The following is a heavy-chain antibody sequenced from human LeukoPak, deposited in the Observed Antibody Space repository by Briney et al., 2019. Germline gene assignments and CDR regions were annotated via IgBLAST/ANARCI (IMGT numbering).Heavy chain of an antibody. CDR3: AKGPVVTFDI. Sequence: PSETLSLTCAVYGGSFSGYYWGWIRQPAGKGLEWIGRIYSSGSTNYNPSLKSRVTMSVDTSKNQFSLKLSSVTAADTAVYYCAKGPVVTFDIWGQGTMVTVSS. CDR2: IYSSGST. V-gene: IGHV4-59*10. D-gene: IGHD2-15*01. J-gene: IGHJ3*02. CDR1: GGSFSGYY.